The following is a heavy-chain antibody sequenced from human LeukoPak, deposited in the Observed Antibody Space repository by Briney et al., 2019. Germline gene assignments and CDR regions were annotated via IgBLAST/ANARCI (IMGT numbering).Heavy chain of an antibody. Sequence: ASVKVSCKASGYTFTSYDINWVRQATGQGLEWMGWMNPNSGNTGYAQKFQGRVTMTRDMSTSTVYMELSSLRSEDTAVYYCARVMVRGGPERFDYWGQGTLVTVSS. CDR3: ARVMVRGGPERFDY. V-gene: IGHV1-8*02. J-gene: IGHJ4*02. D-gene: IGHD3-10*01. CDR1: GYTFTSYD. CDR2: MNPNSGNT.